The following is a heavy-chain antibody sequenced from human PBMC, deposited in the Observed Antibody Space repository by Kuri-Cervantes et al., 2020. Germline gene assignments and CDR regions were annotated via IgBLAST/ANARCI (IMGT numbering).Heavy chain of an antibody. J-gene: IGHJ4*02. CDR1: GGSFSGYY. D-gene: IGHD3-10*01. CDR3: ARGQWAGITMVREVIVRGYYFDY. CDR2: INYSGST. Sequence: GSLRLSCAVYGGSFSGYYWSWIRQSPGKGPEWIGEINYSGSTNYNSSLKSRLTISVDTSKNQFSLKLRSVTAADTAVYYCARGQWAGITMVREVIVRGYYFDYWGQGTLVTVSS. V-gene: IGHV4-34*01.